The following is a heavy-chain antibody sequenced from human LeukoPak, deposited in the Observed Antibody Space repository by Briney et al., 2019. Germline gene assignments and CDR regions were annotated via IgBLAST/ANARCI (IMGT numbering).Heavy chain of an antibody. D-gene: IGHD4-11*01. CDR1: GGTFSSYA. J-gene: IGHJ6*03. CDR3: ARGTVMGYYYYYYMDV. Sequence: GASVKVSCKASGGTFSSYAISWVRQAPGQGLEWMGGIIPISGTANYAQKFQGRVTITTDESTSTAYMELSSLRSEDTAVYYCARGTVMGYYYYYYMDVWGKGTTVTVSS. CDR2: IIPISGTA. V-gene: IGHV1-69*05.